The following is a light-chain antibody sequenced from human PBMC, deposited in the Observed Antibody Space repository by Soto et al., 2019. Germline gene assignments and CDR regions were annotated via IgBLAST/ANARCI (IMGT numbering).Light chain of an antibody. CDR2: DAS. V-gene: IGKV3-11*01. CDR3: QQLRGT. CDR1: QSVSSY. J-gene: IGKJ5*01. Sequence: EIVLTRSPATLSLSPGERATLSCRASQSVSSYLAWYQQKPGQAPRLLIYDASNRATGIPDRFSGSGSGTDFTLTISSLEPEDFAVYYCQQLRGTFGQGTRLEIK.